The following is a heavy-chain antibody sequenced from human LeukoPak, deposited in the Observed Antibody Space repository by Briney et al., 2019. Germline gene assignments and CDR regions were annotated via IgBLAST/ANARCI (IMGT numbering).Heavy chain of an antibody. D-gene: IGHD5-24*01. V-gene: IGHV3-23*01. Sequence: GGSLRLSCAASGFTFSSYAMRWVRQAPGKGLEWVSAISGSGGSTYYADSVKGRFTISRDNSKNTLYLQMNSLRAEDTAVYYCARGGDGYNSLPDWGQGTLVTASS. CDR3: ARGGDGYNSLPD. CDR1: GFTFSSYA. J-gene: IGHJ4*02. CDR2: ISGSGGST.